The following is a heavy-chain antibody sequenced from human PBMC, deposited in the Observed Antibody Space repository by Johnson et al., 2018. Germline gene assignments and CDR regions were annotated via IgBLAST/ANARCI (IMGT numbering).Heavy chain of an antibody. V-gene: IGHV3-48*02. CDR2: IRSSSCTI. CDR3: GREYNWNTVDYYYGMDV. CDR1: GFTFSSYS. J-gene: IGHJ6*02. Sequence: VELVQAGGRVVEDGMSLRLPCAASGFTFSSYSMNWVRQAPGKGLEWVSYIRSSSCTIYSADSVKGRFTISRDNAKTSLYLHMNSLRDEETAVYYCGREYNWNTVDYYYGMDVWGQGTTVTVSS. D-gene: IGHD1-1*01.